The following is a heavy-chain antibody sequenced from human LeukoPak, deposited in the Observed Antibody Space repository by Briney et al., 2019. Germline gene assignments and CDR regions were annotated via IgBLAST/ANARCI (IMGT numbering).Heavy chain of an antibody. D-gene: IGHD2/OR15-2a*01. J-gene: IGHJ6*03. Sequence: PSETLSLTCTVSGGSISRYYWSWIRQPPGKGLEWIGYIYYSGSTNYNPSLKSRVTISVDTSKNQFSLKLSSVTAADTAVYYCARHFRFRLENDFYYYMDVWGKGTTVTVSS. CDR3: ARHFRFRLENDFYYYMDV. CDR1: GGSISRYY. V-gene: IGHV4-59*08. CDR2: IYYSGST.